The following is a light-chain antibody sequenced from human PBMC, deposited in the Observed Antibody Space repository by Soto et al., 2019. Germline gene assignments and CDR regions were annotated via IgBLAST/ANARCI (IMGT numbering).Light chain of an antibody. J-gene: IGLJ1*01. CDR2: EVS. V-gene: IGLV2-14*01. CDR1: TSDIGGYNY. Sequence: QSALTQPASVSGSPGQSITISCSGPTSDIGGYNYDSWYQHHPDKAPKRMIYEVSNRPAGVSNRFSGSKSGNTASLTISGLQTADEADYYCSSYSSGSTLVFGTGTKVTVL. CDR3: SSYSSGSTLV.